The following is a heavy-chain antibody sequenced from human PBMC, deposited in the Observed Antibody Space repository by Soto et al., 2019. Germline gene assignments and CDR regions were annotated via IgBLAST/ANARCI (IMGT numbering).Heavy chain of an antibody. CDR3: AGGGAFDI. Sequence: QAQLVQSGAEVKKPGASVKVSCKTSGYTFPSYDISWVRQAPGQGLECMGWISGNNGNTNYAQKFQGRVTMTTDTSTSTAYMELWSLTSDDTAVYYCAGGGAFDIWGQGTMVTVSS. CDR2: ISGNNGNT. D-gene: IGHD3-16*01. CDR1: GYTFPSYD. V-gene: IGHV1-18*01. J-gene: IGHJ3*02.